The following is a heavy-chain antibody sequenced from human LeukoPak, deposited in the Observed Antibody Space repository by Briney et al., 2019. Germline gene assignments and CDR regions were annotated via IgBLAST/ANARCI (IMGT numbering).Heavy chain of an antibody. Sequence: PGGSLRLSCAASGFTFSSYSMNWLRQAPGKGLEWVSSISSRGTYIYYADSVKGRFTISRDDADNSLFLQMKSLRAEDTAVYYCARVPDTSWTSLDYFDYWGQGTLVTVSS. CDR3: ARVPDTSWTSLDYFDY. CDR2: ISSRGTYI. J-gene: IGHJ4*02. V-gene: IGHV3-21*06. D-gene: IGHD2-2*01. CDR1: GFTFSSYS.